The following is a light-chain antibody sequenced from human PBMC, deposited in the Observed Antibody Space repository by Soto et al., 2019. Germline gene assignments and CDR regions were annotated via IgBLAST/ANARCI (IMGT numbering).Light chain of an antibody. V-gene: IGKV3-15*01. CDR2: GAS. CDR1: QSVSNN. J-gene: IGKJ5*01. CDR3: QQYNNWPPVT. Sequence: ETVMTQSPGTLSVSPGERVTLSCRASQSVSNNLAWYQQRSGQAPRLLIYGASTRATGVLARFSGSGSGTDFTLTISSLQSEDFAVYYCQQYNNWPPVTFGQGTRLEIK.